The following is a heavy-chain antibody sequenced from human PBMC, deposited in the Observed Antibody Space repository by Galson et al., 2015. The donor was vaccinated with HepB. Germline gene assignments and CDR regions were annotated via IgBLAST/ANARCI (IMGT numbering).Heavy chain of an antibody. D-gene: IGHD6-13*01. Sequence: SLRLSCAASGFTFSNYAMSWVRQAPGKGLEWVSAISGSGGSTYYADSVKGRFTISRDNSKNTLYLQMNSLRAEDTAVYYCAKDRIESGGSAAFDYWCQGTLFPASS. V-gene: IGHV3-23*01. CDR1: GFTFSNYA. CDR3: AKDRIESGGSAAFDY. CDR2: ISGSGGST. J-gene: IGHJ4*02.